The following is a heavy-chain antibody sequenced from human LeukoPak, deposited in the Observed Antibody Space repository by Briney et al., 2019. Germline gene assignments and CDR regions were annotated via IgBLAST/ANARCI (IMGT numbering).Heavy chain of an antibody. D-gene: IGHD4-11*01. Sequence: GGSLRLSCAASGFTFSSYAMSWVRQAPGKGLEWVSAISGSGGSTYYADSVKGRFTISRDNSKDTLYLQMNSLRAEDTAVYYCAKAGDARAVTSYYYYGMDVWGQGTTVTVSS. CDR1: GFTFSSYA. CDR2: ISGSGGST. J-gene: IGHJ6*02. V-gene: IGHV3-23*01. CDR3: AKAGDARAVTSYYYYGMDV.